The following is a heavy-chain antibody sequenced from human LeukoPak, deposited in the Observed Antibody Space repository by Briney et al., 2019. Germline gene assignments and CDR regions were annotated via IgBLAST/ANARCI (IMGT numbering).Heavy chain of an antibody. CDR1: GDSVSSNSAA. CDR3: ARVSGSWIDY. D-gene: IGHD6-13*01. Sequence: SQTLSLTCVISGDSVSSNSAAWNWIRQSPSRGLEWLVRTYYRSRWYNDYALSVKSRITITPDTSKNQFSVQLNSVTPEDTAVYYCARVSGSWIDYWGQGTLVTVSS. CDR2: TYYRSRWYN. J-gene: IGHJ4*02. V-gene: IGHV6-1*01.